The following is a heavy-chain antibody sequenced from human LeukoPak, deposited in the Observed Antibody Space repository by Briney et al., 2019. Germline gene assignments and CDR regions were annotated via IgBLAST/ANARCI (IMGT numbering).Heavy chain of an antibody. CDR2: IYTSGST. CDR1: GGSISSYY. J-gene: IGHJ4*02. V-gene: IGHV4-4*07. D-gene: IGHD6-19*01. Sequence: PSGTLSLTCTVSGGSISSYYWSWIRQPAGKGLEWIGRIYTSGSTNYNPSLKSRVTISIDKSKNQFSLKLSSVTAADTAVYYCARRSSGSYSFDYWGQGTLVTVSS. CDR3: ARRSSGSYSFDY.